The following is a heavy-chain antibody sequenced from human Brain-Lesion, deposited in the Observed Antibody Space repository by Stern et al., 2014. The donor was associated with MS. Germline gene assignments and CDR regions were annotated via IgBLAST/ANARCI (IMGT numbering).Heavy chain of an antibody. J-gene: IGHJ6*02. Sequence: QVQLVQSGAEVKKPGASVKVSCKTSGYIFTGYYIHWVRQAPGQGLEWMAGITPNIGGTKYAQKFQGRITMSRDTSISTAYVELSSLISDVTAVYYCARDQRGITIFGVVTDYYYLGMDVWGQGTTVTVSS. V-gene: IGHV1-2*02. D-gene: IGHD3-3*01. CDR1: GYIFTGYY. CDR3: ARDQRGITIFGVVTDYYYLGMDV. CDR2: ITPNIGGT.